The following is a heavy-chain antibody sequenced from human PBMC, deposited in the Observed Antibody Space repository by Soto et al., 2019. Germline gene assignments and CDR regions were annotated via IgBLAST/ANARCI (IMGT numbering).Heavy chain of an antibody. V-gene: IGHV3-74*01. CDR3: ARDLQHGFDF. D-gene: IGHD6-13*01. CDR1: GYTFNIYW. J-gene: IGHJ3*01. CDR2: IDNDGTA. Sequence: EVQLVESGGGLVQPGGSLRLSCAASGYTFNIYWMNWVRQIPGKGLVWVSHIDNDGTATYADSVKGRFTISRDNAKSTVYLQMNSLRDEDTAAYYCARDLQHGFDFWGQGTMVTVSS.